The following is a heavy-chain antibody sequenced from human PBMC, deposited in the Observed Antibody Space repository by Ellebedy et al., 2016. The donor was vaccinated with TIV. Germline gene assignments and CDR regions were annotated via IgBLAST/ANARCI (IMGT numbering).Heavy chain of an antibody. CDR2: MNPNSGGT. CDR1: GYTFTGYY. CDR3: ARDPIVADERCRYFDY. Sequence: AASVKVSCKASGYTFTGYYMHWVRQAPGQGLEWVGWMNPNSGGTNSEQKFQGGVSMTRDTSISTAYMELSRLSSDDTAVYYCARDPIVADERCRYFDYWGQGTLVTVSS. J-gene: IGHJ4*02. D-gene: IGHD5-12*01. V-gene: IGHV1-2*02.